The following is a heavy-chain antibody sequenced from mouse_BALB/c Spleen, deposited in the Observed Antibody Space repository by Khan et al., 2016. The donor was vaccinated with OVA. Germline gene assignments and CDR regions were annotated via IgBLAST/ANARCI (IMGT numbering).Heavy chain of an antibody. V-gene: IGHV1-18*01. CDR3: ARSGYGAFAY. J-gene: IGHJ3*01. Sequence: VQLQQSGPELVKPGASMKISCKASGYSFTDYTLNWVKQSHGKNLEWIGLINPYNGDTIYKQKFKGKATLAVDKSSRTAYMELLSLTSEDSAVYHCARSGYGAFAYWGQGTLVTVSA. CDR2: INPYNGDT. CDR1: GYSFTDYT. D-gene: IGHD1-2*01.